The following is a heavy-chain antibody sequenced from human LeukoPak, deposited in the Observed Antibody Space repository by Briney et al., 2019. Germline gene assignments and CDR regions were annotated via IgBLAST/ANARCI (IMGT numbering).Heavy chain of an antibody. Sequence: GGSLRLSCAASGFTVRSNYMSWVRQAPGKGLEWVANIKQDGSEKYYVDSVKGRFTISRDNAKNSLYLQMNSLRAEDTAVYYCATRNSGSYSNWGQGTLVTVSS. CDR3: ATRNSGSYSN. D-gene: IGHD1-26*01. CDR1: GFTVRSNY. CDR2: IKQDGSEK. V-gene: IGHV3-7*03. J-gene: IGHJ4*02.